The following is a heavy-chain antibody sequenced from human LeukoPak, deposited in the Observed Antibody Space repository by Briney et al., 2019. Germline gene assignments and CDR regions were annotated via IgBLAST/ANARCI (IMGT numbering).Heavy chain of an antibody. V-gene: IGHV3-30*02. CDR1: GFTFSSYG. Sequence: GGSLRLSCAASGFTFSSYGMHWVRQAPGKGLEWVAFIRYDGSNKYYADSVKGRFTISRDNSKNTLYLQMNSLRAEDTAVYYCAKDRGSGSLGPYYFDYWGLGTLVTVSS. CDR3: AKDRGSGSLGPYYFDY. J-gene: IGHJ4*02. D-gene: IGHD3-10*01. CDR2: IRYDGSNK.